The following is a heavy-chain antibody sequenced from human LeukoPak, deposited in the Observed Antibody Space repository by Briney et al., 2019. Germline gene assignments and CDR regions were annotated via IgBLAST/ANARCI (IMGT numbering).Heavy chain of an antibody. D-gene: IGHD1-14*01. V-gene: IGHV3-74*01. CDR2: INADGSTA. CDR3: VVVVEPPDSDGFDV. Sequence: GGSLRLSCAASGFTFGNSWVHWVRQAPGKGLVWVSLINADGSTATYADSVKGRFTNSRDNARNTLSLQMNSLTIEDTAVYYCVVVVEPPDSDGFDVWGQGTMITVSS. CDR1: GFTFGNSW. J-gene: IGHJ3*01.